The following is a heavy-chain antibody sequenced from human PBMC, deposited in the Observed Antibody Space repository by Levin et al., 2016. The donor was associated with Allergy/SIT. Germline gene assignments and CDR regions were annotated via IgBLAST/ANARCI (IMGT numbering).Heavy chain of an antibody. CDR1: GGSISSGGYY. J-gene: IGHJ4*02. CDR2: IYYSGST. D-gene: IGHD1-1*01. CDR3: ARYGSHGNDGTLDY. Sequence: SETLSLTCTVSGGSISSGGYYWSWIRQPPGKGLEWIGSIYYSGSTYYNPSLKSRVTISVDTSKNQFSLKLSSVTAADTAVYYCARYGSHGNDGTLDYWGQGTLVTVSS. V-gene: IGHV4-39*07.